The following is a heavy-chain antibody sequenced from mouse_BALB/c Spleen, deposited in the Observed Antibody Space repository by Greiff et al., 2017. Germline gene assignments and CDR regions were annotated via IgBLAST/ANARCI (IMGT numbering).Heavy chain of an antibody. D-gene: IGHD2-12*01. J-gene: IGHJ3*01. CDR1: GYSITSGYY. V-gene: IGHV3-6*02. Sequence: EVKLMESGPGLVKPSQSLSLTCSVTGYSITSGYYWNWIRQFPGNKLEWMGYISYDGSNNYNPSLKNRISITRDTSKNQFFLKLNSVTTEDTATYYCARGDDADWGQGTLVTVSA. CDR3: ARGDDAD. CDR2: ISYDGSN.